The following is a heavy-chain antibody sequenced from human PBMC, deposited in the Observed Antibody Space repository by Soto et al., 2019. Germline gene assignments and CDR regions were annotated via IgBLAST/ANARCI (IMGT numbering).Heavy chain of an antibody. Sequence: ASVKVSCKASVYTFTGNYRHWVRQAHRQGLEWMGWINPNSGGTNYAQKFQGWVTMTRDTSISTAYMELSRLRSDDTAVYYCARGYCSSTSCYASYYYYGMDVWGQGTTVTVSS. CDR3: ARGYCSSTSCYASYYYYGMDV. D-gene: IGHD2-2*01. CDR2: INPNSGGT. J-gene: IGHJ6*02. CDR1: VYTFTGNY. V-gene: IGHV1-2*04.